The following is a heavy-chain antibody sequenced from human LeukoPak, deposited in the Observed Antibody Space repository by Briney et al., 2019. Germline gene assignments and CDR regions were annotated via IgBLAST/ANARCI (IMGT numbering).Heavy chain of an antibody. CDR1: GFSFSSYW. V-gene: IGHV3-23*01. CDR3: AKQDYDSSGYYGSSYAFDI. CDR2: ISGSGGST. J-gene: IGHJ3*02. D-gene: IGHD3-22*01. Sequence: GGSLRLSCAASGFSFSSYWMSWVRQAPGKGLEWVSAISGSGGSTYYADSVKGRFTISRDNSKNTLYLQMNSLRAEDTAVYYCAKQDYDSSGYYGSSYAFDIWGQGTMVTVSS.